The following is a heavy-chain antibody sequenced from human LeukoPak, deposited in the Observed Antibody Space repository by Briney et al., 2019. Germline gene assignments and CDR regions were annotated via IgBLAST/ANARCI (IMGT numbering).Heavy chain of an antibody. J-gene: IGHJ5*02. D-gene: IGHD3-10*01. V-gene: IGHV3-11*04. CDR1: GFTFSDYY. CDR3: ARDKVPMVRGVIPRWFDP. CDR2: ISSSGTTI. Sequence: PGGSLRLSCAASGFTFSDYYMSWIRQAPGEGLEWVSYISSSGTTIYYADSVKGRFTISRDNAKNSLYLQMNSLRAEDTAVYYCARDKVPMVRGVIPRWFDPWGQGTLVTVSS.